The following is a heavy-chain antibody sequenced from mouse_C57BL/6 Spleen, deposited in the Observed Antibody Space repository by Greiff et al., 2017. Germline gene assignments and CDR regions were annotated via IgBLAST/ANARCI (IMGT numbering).Heavy chain of an antibody. CDR2: ISDGGSYT. CDR1: GFTFSSYA. Sequence: EVQLVESGGGLVKPGGSLKLSCAASGFTFSSYAMSWVRQTPEKRLEWVATISDGGSYTYYPDNVKGRFTISRDNAKNNLYLQMSHLKSEDTAMYYCARERGLYSFFDYRGEGTTLTVSS. V-gene: IGHV5-4*01. D-gene: IGHD2-12*01. CDR3: ARERGLYSFFDY. J-gene: IGHJ2*01.